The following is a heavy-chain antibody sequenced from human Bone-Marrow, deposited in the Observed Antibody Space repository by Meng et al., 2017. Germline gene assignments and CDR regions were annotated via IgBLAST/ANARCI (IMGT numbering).Heavy chain of an antibody. CDR3: ARGNFGGYYDFTGY. D-gene: IGHD3-3*01. CDR2: IYYSGST. Sequence: SETLSLTCTVSGGSISSYYWSWIRQPPGKGLEWIGYIYYSGSTNYNPSLKSRVTISVDTSKNQFSLKLSSVTAADTAVYYCARGNFGGYYDFTGYWGQGTLVTVSS. V-gene: IGHV4-59*01. J-gene: IGHJ4*02. CDR1: GGSISSYY.